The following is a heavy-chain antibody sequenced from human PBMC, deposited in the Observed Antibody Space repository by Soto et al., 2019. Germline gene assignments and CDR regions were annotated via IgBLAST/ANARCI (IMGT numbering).Heavy chain of an antibody. D-gene: IGHD2-15*01. J-gene: IGHJ4*02. CDR3: ARDFSGSGNFDY. CDR2: IIPVFGTA. CDR1: GGTFSSYA. Sequence: SVKVSCKASGGTFSSYAISWVRQAPGQGLEWMGGIIPVFGTANYAQKFQGRVTITADESTSTAYMELSSLRSEDTAVYYCARDFSGSGNFDYWGQGTLVTVSS. V-gene: IGHV1-69*13.